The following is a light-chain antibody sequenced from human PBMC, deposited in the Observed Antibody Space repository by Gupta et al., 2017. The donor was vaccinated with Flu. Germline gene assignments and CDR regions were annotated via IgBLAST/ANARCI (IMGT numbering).Light chain of an antibody. Sequence: PDTLSLSPGQTVTLSCRASHSVPSNYLAWYQQKGGQSPRLLSYATSTRAAGVPDRFSGSGSGTDFTLTITKLEPEDFAVYVCQQYGDSWTFGHGTKVEIK. J-gene: IGKJ1*01. CDR3: QQYGDSWT. V-gene: IGKV3-20*01. CDR2: ATS. CDR1: HSVPSNY.